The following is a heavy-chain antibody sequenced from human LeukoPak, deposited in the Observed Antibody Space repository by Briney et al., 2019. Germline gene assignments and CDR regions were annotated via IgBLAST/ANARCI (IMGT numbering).Heavy chain of an antibody. J-gene: IGHJ4*02. CDR3: AREGYSAYGLDS. CDR1: GFIFSSYN. V-gene: IGHV3-21*01. CDR2: ISSSSTYI. Sequence: GGSLRLSCVASGFIFSSYNINWVRQAPGKGLEWVSSISSSSTYIYYADSVKGRFTISRDNAKNSLDLQMDSLRVEDTAVYYCAREGYSAYGLDSWGQGTLVTVSS. D-gene: IGHD5-12*01.